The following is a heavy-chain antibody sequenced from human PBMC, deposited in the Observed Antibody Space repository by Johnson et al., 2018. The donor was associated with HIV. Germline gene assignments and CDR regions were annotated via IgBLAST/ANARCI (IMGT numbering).Heavy chain of an antibody. CDR1: GFTFSSYE. CDR2: ISSSGSTI. V-gene: IGHV3-48*03. D-gene: IGHD2-15*01. J-gene: IGHJ3*02. CDR3: ARSKDCSGGSCPDAFDI. Sequence: VQLVESVGGVVRPGGSLRLSCAASGFTFSSYEMNWVRQAPGKGLEWVSYISSSGSTIYYADSVKGRFTISRDNAKNSLYLQMNSLRAEDTAVYYCARSKDCSGGSCPDAFDIWGQGTMLIVSS.